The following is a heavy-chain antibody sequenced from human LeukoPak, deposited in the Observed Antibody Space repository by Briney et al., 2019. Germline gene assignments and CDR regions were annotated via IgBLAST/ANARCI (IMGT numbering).Heavy chain of an antibody. CDR3: AGLSNYYDSGGYPPQFDY. CDR2: IYYSGST. D-gene: IGHD3-22*01. J-gene: IGHJ4*02. CDR1: GGSISSYY. Sequence: SETLSLTCTVSGGSISSYYWSWIRQPPGKGLEWIGSIYYSGSTYYNPSLKSRVTISVDTSKNQFSLKLSSVTAADTAVYYCAGLSNYYDSGGYPPQFDYWGQGTLVTVSS. V-gene: IGHV4-59*05.